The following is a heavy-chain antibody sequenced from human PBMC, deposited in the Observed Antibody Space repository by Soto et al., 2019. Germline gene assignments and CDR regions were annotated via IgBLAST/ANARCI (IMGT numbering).Heavy chain of an antibody. CDR1: GGSVSSGSYY. V-gene: IGHV4-61*01. Sequence: SETLSLTCTVSGGSVSSGSYYWSWIRQPPGKGLGWIGYIYYSGSTNYNSSLKSRVTISVDTSKNQFSLKLSSVTAADTAVYYCARDEYSSSWEVDYYYGMDVWGQGTTATVSS. CDR2: IYYSGST. CDR3: ARDEYSSSWEVDYYYGMDV. D-gene: IGHD6-6*01. J-gene: IGHJ6*02.